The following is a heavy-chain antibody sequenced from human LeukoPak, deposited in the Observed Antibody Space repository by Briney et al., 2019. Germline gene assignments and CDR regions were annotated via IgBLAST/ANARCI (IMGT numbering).Heavy chain of an antibody. CDR1: GGTFSSYA. CDR3: ARYYYYDSSGSDY. D-gene: IGHD3-22*01. CDR2: ISAYNGNT. V-gene: IGHV1-18*01. J-gene: IGHJ4*02. Sequence: ASVKVSCKASGGTFSSYAISWVRQAPGQGLEWMGWISAYNGNTNYAQKLQGRVTMTTDTSTSTAYMELRSLRSDDTAVYYCARYYYYDSSGSDYWGQGTLVTVSS.